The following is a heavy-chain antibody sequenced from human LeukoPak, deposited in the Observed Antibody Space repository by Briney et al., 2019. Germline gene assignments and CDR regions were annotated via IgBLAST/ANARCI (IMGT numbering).Heavy chain of an antibody. V-gene: IGHV4-39*07. CDR3: ARDVIAVAGEGFDY. Sequence: PSETLSLTCTVSGGSISSSSYYWGWIRQPPGKGLEWIGSIYYSGSTYYDPSLKSRVTISVDTSKNQFSLKLSSVTAADTAVYYCARDVIAVAGEGFDYWGQGTLVTVSS. CDR2: IYYSGST. CDR1: GGSISSSSYY. D-gene: IGHD6-19*01. J-gene: IGHJ4*02.